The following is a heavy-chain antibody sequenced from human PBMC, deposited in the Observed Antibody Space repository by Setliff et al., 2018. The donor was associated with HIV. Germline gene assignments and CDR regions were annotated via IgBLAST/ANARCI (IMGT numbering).Heavy chain of an antibody. Sequence: ASVKSCKASGYTFNSYLVYWVRQAPGQRLEWMGWIHPGNDNREYSQRFQGRLTMTRDTSASMVYMELNSLTSEDTAVYFCARFSSVYAAIDNWGPGTLVTVSS. J-gene: IGHJ4*02. D-gene: IGHD2-2*01. V-gene: IGHV1-3*01. CDR2: IHPGNDNR. CDR3: ARFSSVYAAIDN. CDR1: GYTFNSYL.